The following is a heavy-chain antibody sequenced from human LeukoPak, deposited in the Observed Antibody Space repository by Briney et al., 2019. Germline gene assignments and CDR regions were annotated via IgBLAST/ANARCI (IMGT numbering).Heavy chain of an antibody. V-gene: IGHV4-39*01. CDR1: GDSISTSSYY. CDR2: IYYSGST. CDR3: ARHKDYYYSYMDV. J-gene: IGHJ6*03. Sequence: SETLSLTCSVSGDSISTSSYYWGWIRQPPGKGLEWIGTIYYSGSTYYNPSLTSRVTIPVDTSKNQFSLKLSSVTAADTAVYYCARHKDYYYSYMDVWGKGTTVTISS.